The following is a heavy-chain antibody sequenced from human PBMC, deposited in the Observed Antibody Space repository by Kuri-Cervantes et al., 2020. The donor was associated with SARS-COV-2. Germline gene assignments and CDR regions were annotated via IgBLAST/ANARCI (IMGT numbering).Heavy chain of an antibody. CDR2: INPNSGGT. V-gene: IGHV1-2*04. D-gene: IGHD3-10*01. CDR3: ARGMVRGLIQSYYYGMDV. J-gene: IGHJ6*02. Sequence: ASVKVSCKASGYTFTGYYMHWVRQAPGQGLEWMGWINPNSGGTNYAQKFQGWVTMTRDTSSTGYMELSRLRSDDTAVYYCARGMVRGLIQSYYYGMDVRGQGTTVTVSS. CDR1: GYTFTGYY.